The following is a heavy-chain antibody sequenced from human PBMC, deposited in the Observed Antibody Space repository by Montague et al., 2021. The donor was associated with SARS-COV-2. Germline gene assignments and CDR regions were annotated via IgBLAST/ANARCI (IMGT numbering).Heavy chain of an antibody. J-gene: IGHJ5*02. CDR1: GGSISSGGYC. Sequence: TLSLTCTVSGGSISSGGYCWNWIRQYPGKGLEWIGYIYNSGTTSYSPSLRNRATISIDTSKNLFSLKLTSVTAADTAVYYCARTVLYSGYDYSWFDPWGQGTPVTVSS. CDR2: IYNSGTT. CDR3: ARTVLYSGYDYSWFDP. V-gene: IGHV4-31*03. D-gene: IGHD5-12*01.